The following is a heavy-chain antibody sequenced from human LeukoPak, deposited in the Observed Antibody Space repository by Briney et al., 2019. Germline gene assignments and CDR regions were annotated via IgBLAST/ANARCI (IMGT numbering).Heavy chain of an antibody. Sequence: ASVTVSCTASGGTFSSYAISWVRQAPGQGLEWMGWISAYNGNTNYAQKLQGRVTMTTDTSTSTAYMELRSLRSDDTAVYYCARVKDDHPEPYYYGMDVWGQGTTVTVSS. CDR1: GGTFSSYA. V-gene: IGHV1-18*01. J-gene: IGHJ6*02. CDR2: ISAYNGNT. CDR3: ARVKDDHPEPYYYGMDV. D-gene: IGHD2-15*01.